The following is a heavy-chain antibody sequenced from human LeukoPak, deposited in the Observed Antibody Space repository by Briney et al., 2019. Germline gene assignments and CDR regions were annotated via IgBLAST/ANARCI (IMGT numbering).Heavy chain of an antibody. V-gene: IGHV3-30*04. D-gene: IGHD2-15*01. J-gene: IGHJ4*02. Sequence: GRSLRLSCAASGFTFSSYTMHWVRQAPGKGLEWVAVISYDGSNKYYADSVKGRFSISRDNSKNTLYLQMNSLRAEDTAVYYCAKSGLNRFDYWGQGTLVTVSS. CDR2: ISYDGSNK. CDR3: AKSGLNRFDY. CDR1: GFTFSSYT.